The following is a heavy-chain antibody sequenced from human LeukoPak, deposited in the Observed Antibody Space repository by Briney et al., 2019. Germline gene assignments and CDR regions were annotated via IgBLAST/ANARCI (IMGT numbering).Heavy chain of an antibody. CDR3: AKDSTRYYGVLTVNLREKGALDY. J-gene: IGHJ4*02. V-gene: IGHV3-30*02. Sequence: GGSLRLSCAASGFTFSSYGMHWVRQAPGKGLEWVAFIPYDKNNKYYTDSVKGRFTISRDNSKNTLYLQMNSLRAEDTAVYYCAKDSTRYYGVLTVNLREKGALDYWGQGTLVTVSS. D-gene: IGHD3-9*01. CDR1: GFTFSSYG. CDR2: IPYDKNNK.